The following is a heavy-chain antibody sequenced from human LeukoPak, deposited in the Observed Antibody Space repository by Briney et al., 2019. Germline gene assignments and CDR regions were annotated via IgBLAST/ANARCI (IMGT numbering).Heavy chain of an antibody. D-gene: IGHD1-26*01. Sequence: GGSLRLSWAASGFTFSNYWMHWVRQAPGKGLVLVSRINSNGSSTSYADSVKGRFTISRDNAKNTLYLQMNSLRAEDTAVYYCARVSSGSYFGYYYYYMDVWGKGTTVTVSS. V-gene: IGHV3-74*01. CDR3: ARVSSGSYFGYYYYYMDV. J-gene: IGHJ6*03. CDR2: INSNGSST. CDR1: GFTFSNYW.